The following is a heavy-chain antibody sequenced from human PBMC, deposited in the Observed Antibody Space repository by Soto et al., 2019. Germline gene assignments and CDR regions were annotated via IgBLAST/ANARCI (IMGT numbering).Heavy chain of an antibody. J-gene: IGHJ6*02. CDR3: ARGPRAPPPHDYGMDV. CDR2: IRGSGGDT. V-gene: IGHV3-23*01. Sequence: EVQLLESGGGLVQPGGSLRISCAASGFTCSSYVMNWVRQAPGKGLEWVSGIRGSGGDTFYADSVKGRFTISRDNSKNTLYLQMNSLRAEDTAVYYCARGPRAPPPHDYGMDVWGQGTTVTVSS. CDR1: GFTCSSYV.